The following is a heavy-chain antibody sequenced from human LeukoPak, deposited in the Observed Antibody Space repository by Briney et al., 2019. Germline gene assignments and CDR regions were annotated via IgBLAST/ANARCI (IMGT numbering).Heavy chain of an antibody. D-gene: IGHD6-13*01. V-gene: IGHV1-8*01. CDR2: MNPNSGNT. J-gene: IGHJ4*02. CDR1: GYTFTSYD. Sequence: ASVKVSCKASGYTFTSYDINWVRQATGQGLEWMGWMNPNSGNTGYAQKFQGRVTITTDESTSTAYMELSSLRSEDTAVYYCASPGIAAAGPYFDYWGQGTLVTVSS. CDR3: ASPGIAAAGPYFDY.